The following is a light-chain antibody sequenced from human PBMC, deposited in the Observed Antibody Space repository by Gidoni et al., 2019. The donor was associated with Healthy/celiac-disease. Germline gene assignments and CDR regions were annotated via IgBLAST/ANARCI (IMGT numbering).Light chain of an antibody. V-gene: IGKV1-39*01. CDR3: QHSYTTLT. CDR2: AAS. CDR1: QSISSY. Sequence: DIKRTESPSSLSASVGDRVTVTCRASQSISSYLNWYQQKPGKAPKLLIYAASSLQSGLPSRFTGSRSGIDFTLIISRLPHEYFASYYCQHSYTTLTFGGGTKVDIK. J-gene: IGKJ4*01.